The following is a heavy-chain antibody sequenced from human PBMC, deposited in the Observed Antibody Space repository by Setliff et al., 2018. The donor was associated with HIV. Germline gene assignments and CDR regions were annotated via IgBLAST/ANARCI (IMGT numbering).Heavy chain of an antibody. D-gene: IGHD1-26*01. CDR1: GGSISNYY. Sequence: SETLSLTCTVSGGSISNYYWSWLRQPPGKGLEWIGYISYTGSTNYNPSLKSRVTISVDTAKNQFSLNLTSVTAADTAVYYCARGGFKWSGSYADYWGQGTLVTVSS. CDR2: ISYTGST. CDR3: ARGGFKWSGSYADY. V-gene: IGHV4-59*12. J-gene: IGHJ4*02.